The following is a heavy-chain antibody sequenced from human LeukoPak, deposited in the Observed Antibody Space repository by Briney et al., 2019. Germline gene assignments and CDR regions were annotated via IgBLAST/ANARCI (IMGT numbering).Heavy chain of an antibody. CDR1: GYTFTSYG. J-gene: IGHJ3*02. Sequence: ASVRVSCKASGYTFTSYGISWVRQAPGQGLEWMGWISAYNGNTNYAQKLQGRVTMTTDTSTSTAYMELRSLRSDDTAVYYCARDLYFDRFGRGRTFDIWGQGTMVTVSS. CDR2: ISAYNGNT. CDR3: ARDLYFDRFGRGRTFDI. V-gene: IGHV1-18*01. D-gene: IGHD3-9*01.